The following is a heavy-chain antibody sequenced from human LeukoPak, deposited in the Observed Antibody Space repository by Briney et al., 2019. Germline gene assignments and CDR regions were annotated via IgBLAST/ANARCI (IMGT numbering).Heavy chain of an antibody. CDR2: IYYSGST. CDR1: GGSISSSSYY. D-gene: IGHD2-21*02. J-gene: IGHJ4*02. CDR3: ARGGVVVTAILEWSRGGFDY. V-gene: IGHV4-39*07. Sequence: SETMSLTCTVAGGSISSSSYYWGWIRQPPGNGLDWIGSIYYSGSTYYNPSLKSRVTISVDTSKSQFSLKLSSVTAADTAVYYCARGGVVVTAILEWSRGGFDYWGQGTLVTVSS.